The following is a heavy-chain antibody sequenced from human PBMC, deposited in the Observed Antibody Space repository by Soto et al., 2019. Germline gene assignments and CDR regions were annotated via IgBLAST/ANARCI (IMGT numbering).Heavy chain of an antibody. D-gene: IGHD6-13*01. V-gene: IGHV4-30-4*01. CDR2: SGST. Sequence: SLSLTCTVSGGSISSGDNYWSWIRQPPGKGLEWIGHSGSTNYNPSLKSRVTISVDTSKNQFSLKLSSVIAADTAVYYCARVTYSSSWFPFDFWGRGTLVTVSS. CDR3: ARVTYSSSWFPFDF. CDR1: GGSISSGDNY. J-gene: IGHJ4*02.